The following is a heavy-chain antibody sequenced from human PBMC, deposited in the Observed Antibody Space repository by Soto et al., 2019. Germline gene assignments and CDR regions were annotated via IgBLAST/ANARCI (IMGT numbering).Heavy chain of an antibody. J-gene: IGHJ4*02. Sequence: QVQLVESGGGVVQPGKSLRLSCAASGFTFSSYAMHWARQAPGKGLEWVTVISIRGGDEYYAESVRGRFTISRDDSKNTLYLQMDRVRVEDTAVYYCARGTIVASQHLDYLGQGTLVTVSS. CDR1: GFTFSSYA. CDR3: ARGTIVASQHLDY. CDR2: ISIRGGDE. V-gene: IGHV3-30*03. D-gene: IGHD5-12*01.